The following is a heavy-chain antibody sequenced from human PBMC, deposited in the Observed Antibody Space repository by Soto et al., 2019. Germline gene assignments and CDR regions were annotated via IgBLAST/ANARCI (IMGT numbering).Heavy chain of an antibody. CDR1: GYSMSILF. V-gene: IGHV1-46*01. CDR2: LNPSVGST. J-gene: IGHJ6*02. D-gene: IGHD3-10*01. Sequence: SVKGARKASGYSMSILFIHRLRKAPEKGVEWMGLLNPSVGSTTYAQKFQGRVSMTSDRSTNTVYLELRRLRSEDTAVYYCVXPRGEGPRPRDQRGLAVCGRGTIVTVSS. CDR3: VXPRGEGPRPRDQRGLAV.